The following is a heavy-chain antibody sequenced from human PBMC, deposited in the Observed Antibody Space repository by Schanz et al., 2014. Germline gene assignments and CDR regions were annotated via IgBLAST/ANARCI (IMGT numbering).Heavy chain of an antibody. D-gene: IGHD5-18*01. Sequence: QVQLQESGPGLVKPSETLSLTCTVSGGSISRHYWSWVRQAPGEGLEWIAYLLSSERAKYNPSLESRSTLSLDTSKSQFSLHLRYVTAADTAVYYCATIPRGNIYGYFDYWGQGSLVTVSS. CDR2: LLSSERA. V-gene: IGHV4-59*11. CDR1: GGSISRHY. J-gene: IGHJ4*02. CDR3: ATIPRGNIYGYFDY.